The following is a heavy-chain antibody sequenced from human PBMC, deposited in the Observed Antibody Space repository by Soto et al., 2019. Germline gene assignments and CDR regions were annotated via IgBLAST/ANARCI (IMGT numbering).Heavy chain of an antibody. CDR3: AKDTLDYCDYSDALDI. Sequence: ESGGGLVQPGRSLRLSCAASGFTFDDYAMHWVRQAPGKGLEWVSGISWNSGSIGYADSVKGRFTISRDNAKNSLYLQMNSLRAEDTALYYCAKDTLDYCDYSDALDIWVQGTMVTVSS. V-gene: IGHV3-9*01. D-gene: IGHD4-17*01. CDR1: GFTFDDYA. J-gene: IGHJ3*02. CDR2: ISWNSGSI.